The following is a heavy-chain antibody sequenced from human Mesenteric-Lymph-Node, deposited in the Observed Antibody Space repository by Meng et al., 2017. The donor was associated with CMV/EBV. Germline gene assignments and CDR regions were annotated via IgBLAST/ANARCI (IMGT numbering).Heavy chain of an antibody. CDR2: IPYDGSNK. CDR1: GFTFSYYG. J-gene: IGHJ4*02. V-gene: IGHV3-30*02. D-gene: IGHD3-10*01. CDR3: AKDGPLYGSAIYFFDY. Sequence: GGSLRLSCAASGFTFSYYGMHWVRQAPGKGLEWVAFIPYDGSNKYYADSVKGRFIISRDNSKNTVYLQMNSLRVEDTAVYYCAKDGPLYGSAIYFFDYWGQGTLVTVSS.